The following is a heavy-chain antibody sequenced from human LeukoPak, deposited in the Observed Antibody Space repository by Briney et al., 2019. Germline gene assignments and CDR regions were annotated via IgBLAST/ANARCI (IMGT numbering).Heavy chain of an antibody. CDR1: GGSFSGYY. CDR2: INHSGST. J-gene: IGHJ3*02. V-gene: IGHV4-34*01. D-gene: IGHD3-3*01. Sequence: PSETLSLTCAVYGGSFSGYYWSWIRQPPGKGLEWIGEINHSGSTNYNPSLKSRVTISVDTSKNQFSLKLSSVTAADTAVYYCARGGTPRYDFWSGYYMGSSPHGVTAHDAFDIWGQGTMVTVSS. CDR3: ARGGTPRYDFWSGYYMGSSPHGVTAHDAFDI.